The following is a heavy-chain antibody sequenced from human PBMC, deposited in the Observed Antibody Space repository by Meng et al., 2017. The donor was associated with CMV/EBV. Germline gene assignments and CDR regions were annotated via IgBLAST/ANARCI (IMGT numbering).Heavy chain of an antibody. CDR2: IYSGGST. D-gene: IGHD1-1*01. CDR1: GFTVSSNY. V-gene: IGHV3-66*01. CDR3: ARDHSGPLSH. J-gene: IGHJ4*02. Sequence: EWQLGGSGGGLVQPGWSLRLSCAASGFTVSSNYMSWVRQAPGKGLEWVSVIYSGGSTYYADSVKGRFTISRDNSKNTLYLQMNSLRAEDTAVYYCARDHSGPLSHWGQGTLVTVSS.